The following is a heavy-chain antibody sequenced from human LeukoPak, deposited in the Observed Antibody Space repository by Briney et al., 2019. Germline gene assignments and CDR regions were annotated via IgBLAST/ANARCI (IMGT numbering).Heavy chain of an antibody. D-gene: IGHD5-24*01. CDR2: IHQSGTT. CDR3: AREGNDGYNYFDF. CDR1: GDCISGHY. J-gene: IGHJ4*02. Sequence: SETLSLTCTVSGDCISGHYWSWIRQPPGKVLEWIAYIHQSGTTNYNPSLKSRVTISLDTSESQVSLKVNSVTAADTAVYYCAREGNDGYNYFDFWGRGTLVTVSS. V-gene: IGHV4-59*11.